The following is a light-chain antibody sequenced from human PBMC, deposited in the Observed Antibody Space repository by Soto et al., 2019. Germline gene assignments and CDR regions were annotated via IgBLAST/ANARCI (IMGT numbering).Light chain of an antibody. CDR1: QRVSGW. CDR2: DAS. CDR3: QQYETFSGT. Sequence: DIQMTQSPSTLSASVGDTVTVTCRASQRVSGWLAWYQQKPGEAPKLLIYDASAVPRGVPSRFSGSGSGTKFPLPIASLQPDDFAPSYCQQYETFSGTFGPGTKVEI. J-gene: IGKJ1*01. V-gene: IGKV1-5*01.